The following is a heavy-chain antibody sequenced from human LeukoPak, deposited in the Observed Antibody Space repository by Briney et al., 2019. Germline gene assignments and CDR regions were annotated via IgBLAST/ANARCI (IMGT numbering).Heavy chain of an antibody. CDR3: VSGDHADY. J-gene: IGHJ4*02. V-gene: IGHV3-7*03. Sequence: GGSLRLSCAASGFTFSSYWMTWVRQIPERGLEWVANIKQDGSGKSYMDSVKGRFTISGDNARNSVSLQMNSLRAEDTAVYHCVSGDHADYWGQGTLVTVSS. CDR1: GFTFSSYW. D-gene: IGHD4-17*01. CDR2: IKQDGSGK.